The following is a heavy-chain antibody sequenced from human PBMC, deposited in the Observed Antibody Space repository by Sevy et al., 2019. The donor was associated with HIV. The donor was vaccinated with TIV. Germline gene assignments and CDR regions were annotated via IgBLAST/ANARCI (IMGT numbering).Heavy chain of an antibody. CDR1: GFTFSSYG. J-gene: IGHJ4*02. Sequence: GGSLRLSCAASGFTFSSYGMHWVRQAPGKGLEWVAVISYDGSNKYYADSVKGRFTISRDNSKNTLYLQMNSLRAEDTAVYYCAKDKGNFAHRGPYLDYWAQGTLVTVSS. V-gene: IGHV3-30*18. CDR3: AKDKGNFAHRGPYLDY. CDR2: ISYDGSNK. D-gene: IGHD3-16*01.